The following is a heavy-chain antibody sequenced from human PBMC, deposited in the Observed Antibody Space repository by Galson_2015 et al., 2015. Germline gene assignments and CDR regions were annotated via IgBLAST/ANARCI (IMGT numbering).Heavy chain of an antibody. CDR1: GFTFEDYY. Sequence: SLRLSCAASGFTFEDYYMHWVRQRPGRGLEWVSLITFKGTSAYYADSVQGRFTVSRDNSRNILYLQMNRLRAEDTAMYYCARDNNDDFRSGYYTEWWLDPWGQGTLVTVSS. D-gene: IGHD3-3*01. J-gene: IGHJ5*02. CDR3: ARDNNDDFRSGYYTEWWLDP. CDR2: ITFKGTSA. V-gene: IGHV3-43*01.